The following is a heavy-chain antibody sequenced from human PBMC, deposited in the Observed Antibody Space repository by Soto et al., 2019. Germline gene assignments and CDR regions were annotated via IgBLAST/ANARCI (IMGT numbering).Heavy chain of an antibody. J-gene: IGHJ6*02. D-gene: IGHD1-26*01. CDR1: GFTFSSYS. V-gene: IGHV3-21*01. CDR2: ISGSSSYI. Sequence: GGSLRLSCAASGFTFSSYSMNWVRQAPGKGLEWVSSISGSSSYIYYADSVKGRFTISRDNAKNSLYLQMNSLRAEDTAVYYCTRVGATIYGMDVWGQGTTVTVSS. CDR3: TRVGATIYGMDV.